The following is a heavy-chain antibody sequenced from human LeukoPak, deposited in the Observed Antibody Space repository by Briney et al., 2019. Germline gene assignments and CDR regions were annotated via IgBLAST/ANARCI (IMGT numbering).Heavy chain of an antibody. D-gene: IGHD5-18*01. CDR2: ISSSSSYI. V-gene: IGHV3-21*01. CDR1: GFTFSSYS. Sequence: GGSLRLSCAASGFTFSSYSMNWVRQAPGKGLEWVSSISSSSSYIYYADSVKGRFTISRDNAKNSLYLQINSLRAEDTAVYYCARSIRGYSYGYVRWGQGTLVTVSS. J-gene: IGHJ4*02. CDR3: ARSIRGYSYGYVR.